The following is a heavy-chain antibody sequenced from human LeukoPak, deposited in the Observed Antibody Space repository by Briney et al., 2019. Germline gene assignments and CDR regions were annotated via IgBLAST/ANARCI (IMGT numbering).Heavy chain of an antibody. CDR2: IYYSGST. Sequence: SETLSLTCTVSGGSISSYYWSWIRQPPGKGLEWIGYIYYSGSTNYNPSLKSRVTISVDTSKNQFSLKLSSVTAADTAVYYCASTGRVGAPDYWGQGTLVTVSS. CDR1: GGSISSYY. J-gene: IGHJ4*02. D-gene: IGHD1-26*01. CDR3: ASTGRVGAPDY. V-gene: IGHV4-59*12.